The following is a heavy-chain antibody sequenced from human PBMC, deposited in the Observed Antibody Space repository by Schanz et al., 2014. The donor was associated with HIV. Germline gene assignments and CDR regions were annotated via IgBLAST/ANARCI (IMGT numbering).Heavy chain of an antibody. CDR3: AKDQGYDFWSGYYNYYDMDV. V-gene: IGHV3-30*18. CDR1: GFTFSSYG. J-gene: IGHJ6*02. CDR2: ISYDGSNK. Sequence: QVQLVESGGGVVQPGRSLRLSCTASGFTFSSYGMHWVRQAPGKGLEWVAVISYDGSNKYYADSVKGRLTISRDNSKNTLYLQMNSLRAEDTAVYYCAKDQGYDFWSGYYNYYDMDVWGQGTTVTVS. D-gene: IGHD3-3*01.